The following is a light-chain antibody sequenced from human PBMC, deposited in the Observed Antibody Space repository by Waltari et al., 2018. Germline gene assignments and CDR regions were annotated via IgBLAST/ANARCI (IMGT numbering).Light chain of an antibody. CDR3: QKYDYLPT. V-gene: IGKV1-33*01. J-gene: IGKJ3*01. CDR1: QDISNY. CDR2: DAS. Sequence: DIQMTQSPSSLSASVGDRVTITCQASQDISNYLNWYQHKPGKVPKLLIYDASNLATGAPSRFSGSGSGTDFTFSISSLQPEDIATYYCQKYDYLPTFGPGTKVNIK.